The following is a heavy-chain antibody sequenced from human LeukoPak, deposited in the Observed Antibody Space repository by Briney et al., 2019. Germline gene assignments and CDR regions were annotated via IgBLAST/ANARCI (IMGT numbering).Heavy chain of an antibody. CDR3: ARAKSGMTTVTTYDY. J-gene: IGHJ4*02. V-gene: IGHV1-18*01. CDR1: GYTFTSYD. Sequence: ASVKVSCKASGYTFTSYDISWVRQAPGQGLEWMGWISAYNGNTNYAQKLQGRVTMTTDTSTSTAYMELRSLRSDDTAVYYCARAKSGMTTVTTYDYWGQGTLVTVSS. CDR2: ISAYNGNT. D-gene: IGHD4-17*01.